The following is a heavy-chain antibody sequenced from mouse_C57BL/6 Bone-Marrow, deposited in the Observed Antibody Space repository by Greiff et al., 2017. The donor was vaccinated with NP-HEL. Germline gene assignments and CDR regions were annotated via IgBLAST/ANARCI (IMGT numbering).Heavy chain of an antibody. D-gene: IGHD2-3*01. V-gene: IGHV1-55*01. CDR3: AREGGYYPYWYFDV. CDR2: IYPGSGST. CDR1: GYTFTSYW. Sequence: VQLQQPGAELVKPGASVKMSCKASGYTFTSYWITWVKQRPGQGLEWIGDIYPGSGSTNYNEKFKSKATLTVDTSSSTAYMQLSSLTSEDSAVYYCAREGGYYPYWYFDVCGTGTTVTVSS. J-gene: IGHJ1*03.